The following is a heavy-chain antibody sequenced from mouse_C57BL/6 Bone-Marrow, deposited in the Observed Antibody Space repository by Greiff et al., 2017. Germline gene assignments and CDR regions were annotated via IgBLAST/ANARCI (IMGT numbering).Heavy chain of an antibody. CDR2: INPSTGGT. CDR3: AKDGYSYFDY. D-gene: IGHD2-3*01. Sequence: VHVKQSGPELVKPGASVKISCKASGYSFTGYYMHWVKQSSEKSLEWIGEINPSTGGTSYNQKFKGKATLTVDKSSSIAYMQLKSLTSEDSAVYYCAKDGYSYFDYWGQGTTLTVSS. CDR1: GYSFTGYY. V-gene: IGHV1-43*01. J-gene: IGHJ2*01.